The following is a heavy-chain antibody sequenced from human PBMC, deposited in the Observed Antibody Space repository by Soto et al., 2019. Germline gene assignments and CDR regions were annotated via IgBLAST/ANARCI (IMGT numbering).Heavy chain of an antibody. CDR1: GFTFSDYY. CDR3: ARVDTTVATFYYYYYYMNV. Sequence: QVQLVESGGGLVKPGGSLRLSCAASGFTFSDYYMNWIRQAPGKGLEWVSYISSSGSTIYYADSVKGRFTISRDNAKSSLYLQMNSLRAEDTAVYYCARVDTTVATFYYYYYYMNVWGKGTTVTVSS. CDR2: ISSSGSTI. V-gene: IGHV3-11*01. J-gene: IGHJ6*03. D-gene: IGHD4-4*01.